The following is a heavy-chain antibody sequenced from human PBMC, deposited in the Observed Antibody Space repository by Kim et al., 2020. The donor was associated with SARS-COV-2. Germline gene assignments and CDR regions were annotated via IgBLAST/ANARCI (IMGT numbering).Heavy chain of an antibody. Sequence: SETLSLTCAVYGGSFSGYYWSWIRQPPGKGLEWIGEINHSGSSNYNPSLKSRVTISVDTSKNQFSLKLSSVTAADTAVYYCARRGLWFGESNRGMDVWGQGTTVTVSS. CDR2: INHSGSS. CDR3: ARRGLWFGESNRGMDV. J-gene: IGHJ6*02. V-gene: IGHV4-34*01. CDR1: GGSFSGYY. D-gene: IGHD3-10*01.